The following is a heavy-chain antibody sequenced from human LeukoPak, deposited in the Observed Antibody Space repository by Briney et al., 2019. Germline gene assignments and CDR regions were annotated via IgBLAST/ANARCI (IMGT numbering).Heavy chain of an antibody. Sequence: GESLKISCKGSGYSFTSYWIGWVRQMPGKGLEWMGIIYPGDSDTRYSPSFQGQVTISANKSISTAYLQWSSLKASDTAMCYCARHSKGGPGYCSGGSCYSYYYYGMDVWGQGTTVTVSS. CDR1: GYSFTSYW. J-gene: IGHJ6*02. D-gene: IGHD2-15*01. V-gene: IGHV5-51*01. CDR3: ARHSKGGPGYCSGGSCYSYYYYGMDV. CDR2: IYPGDSDT.